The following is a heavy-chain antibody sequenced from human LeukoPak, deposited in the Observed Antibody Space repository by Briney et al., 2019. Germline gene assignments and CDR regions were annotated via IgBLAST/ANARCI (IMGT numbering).Heavy chain of an antibody. CDR1: GFTVSSNY. Sequence: GGSLRLSCAASGFTVSSNYMSWVRQAPGKGLEWVSVIYSGGSTYYADSVKGRFTISRDNSKNTLHLQMNSLRAEDTAVYYCARDGYSSGWLLYMDVWGKGTTVTVSS. V-gene: IGHV3-53*01. CDR3: ARDGYSSGWLLYMDV. D-gene: IGHD6-19*01. CDR2: IYSGGST. J-gene: IGHJ6*03.